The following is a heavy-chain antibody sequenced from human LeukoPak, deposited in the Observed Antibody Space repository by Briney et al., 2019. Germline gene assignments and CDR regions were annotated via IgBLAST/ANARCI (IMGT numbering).Heavy chain of an antibody. J-gene: IGHJ3*02. Sequence: PGGSLRLSCAASGFTFSSYGMHWVRQAPGKGLERVAFIRYGGSNKYYADSVKGRFTISRDNSKNTLYLQMNSLRAEDTAVYYCAKWSVGGAFDIWGQGTMVTVSS. CDR1: GFTFSSYG. CDR2: IRYGGSNK. V-gene: IGHV3-30*02. CDR3: AKWSVGGAFDI. D-gene: IGHD3-10*01.